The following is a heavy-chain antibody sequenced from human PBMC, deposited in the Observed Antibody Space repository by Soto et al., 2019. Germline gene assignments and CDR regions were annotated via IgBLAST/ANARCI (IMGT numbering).Heavy chain of an antibody. CDR3: ARDPVAVTTYYYYYYGMDV. V-gene: IGHV1-3*01. Sequence: ASVKVCCKASGYTFTSYAMHWVRQAPGQRLEWMGWINAGNGNTKYSQKFQGRVTITRDTSASTAYMELSSLRSEDTAVYYCARDPVAVTTYYYYYYGMDVWGQGTTVTVSS. CDR1: GYTFTSYA. D-gene: IGHD4-4*01. J-gene: IGHJ6*02. CDR2: INAGNGNT.